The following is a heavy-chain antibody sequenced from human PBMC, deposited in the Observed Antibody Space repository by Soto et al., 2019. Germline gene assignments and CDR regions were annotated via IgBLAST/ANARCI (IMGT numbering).Heavy chain of an antibody. J-gene: IGHJ4*02. Sequence: EVQLLESGGGLVQPGGSLRLSCVASGFTFSRYVMSWVRQAPGKGLEWVSTINSNGDSTYYADSVKGRFTISRDNSKTSLYLQMNSLRAEDTAVYYCARVPDLDYCSRTSCLYHFDYWGQGALVTVSS. CDR3: ARVPDLDYCSRTSCLYHFDY. V-gene: IGHV3-23*01. CDR1: GFTFSRYV. CDR2: INSNGDST. D-gene: IGHD2-2*01.